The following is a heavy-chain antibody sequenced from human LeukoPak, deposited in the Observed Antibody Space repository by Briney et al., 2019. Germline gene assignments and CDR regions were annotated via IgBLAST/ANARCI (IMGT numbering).Heavy chain of an antibody. J-gene: IGHJ4*02. CDR1: GYTFPGYY. Sequence: AASVKVSCKASGYTFPGYYIHWLRQAPGQGLEWMGWINPNSGGTNYEKKCQGRVIMTRDTSISTAYMELSRLRPDDTAVYYCAREGSSSSGKVFDYWGQGTLVTVSS. CDR2: INPNSGGT. V-gene: IGHV1-2*02. D-gene: IGHD6-6*01. CDR3: AREGSSSSGKVFDY.